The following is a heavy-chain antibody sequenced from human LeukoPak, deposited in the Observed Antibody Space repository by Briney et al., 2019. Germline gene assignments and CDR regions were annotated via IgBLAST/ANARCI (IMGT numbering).Heavy chain of an antibody. V-gene: IGHV1-2*02. D-gene: IGHD1-26*01. Sequence: ASVKVSCKASGYTFTGYYMHWVRQAPGQGLEWMGWINPNSGGTNYAQKFQGRVTMTRDTSISTAYMELSRLRSDDTAVYYCARVSRHSKWEPGLFDYWGQGTLVTVSS. CDR2: INPNSGGT. CDR3: ARVSRHSKWEPGLFDY. CDR1: GYTFTGYY. J-gene: IGHJ4*02.